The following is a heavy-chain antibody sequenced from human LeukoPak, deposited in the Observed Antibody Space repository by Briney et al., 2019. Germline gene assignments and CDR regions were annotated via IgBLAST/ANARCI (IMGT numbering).Heavy chain of an antibody. CDR3: ARDHTVTTPFDY. CDR2: IYYSGST. J-gene: IGHJ4*02. Sequence: PSETLSLTCTVSGGSISSSNYYWGWIRQPPGKGLEWIGSIYYSGSTYYNPSLKSRVTISVDTSKNQFSLKLSSVTAADTAVYYCARDHTVTTPFDYWGQGTLVTVSS. CDR1: GGSISSSNYY. V-gene: IGHV4-39*07. D-gene: IGHD4-17*01.